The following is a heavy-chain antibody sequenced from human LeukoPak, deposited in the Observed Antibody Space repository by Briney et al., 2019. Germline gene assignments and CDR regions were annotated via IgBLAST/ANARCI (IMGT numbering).Heavy chain of an antibody. J-gene: IGHJ6*02. CDR2: IYYSGST. CDR1: GGSISSSSYY. CDR3: ARHPGILWFGELSYYGMDV. D-gene: IGHD3-10*01. V-gene: IGHV4-39*07. Sequence: SETLSLTCTVSGGSISSSSYYWGWIRQPPGKGLEWIGSIYYSGSTYYNPSLKSRVTISVDTSKNQFSLKLSSVTAADTAVYYCARHPGILWFGELSYYGMDVWGQGTTVTVSS.